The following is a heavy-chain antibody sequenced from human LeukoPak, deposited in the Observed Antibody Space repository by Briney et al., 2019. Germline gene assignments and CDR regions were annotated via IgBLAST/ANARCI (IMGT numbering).Heavy chain of an antibody. CDR3: AKFAHPSHV. J-gene: IGHJ6*04. CDR2: ITGIESNT. D-gene: IGHD2-2*01. V-gene: IGHV3-11*01. Sequence: PGGSLRLSCAASGFTFSDYYMTWIRQAPGKGLEWLSYITGIESNTYYADSVQGRFTISRDNAKNSLYLQMNSLRAEDTALYYCAKFAHPSHVWGKGTTVTVSS. CDR1: GFTFSDYY.